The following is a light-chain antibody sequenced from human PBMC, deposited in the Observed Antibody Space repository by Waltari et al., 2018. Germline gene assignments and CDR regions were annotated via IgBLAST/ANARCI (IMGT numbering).Light chain of an antibody. CDR2: WAS. Sequence: DIVMTQSPDSLAVSLGERATINCKSSQSLLYNSNNKNYLAWYQLKPGQPPRLLIYWASTRESGVPDRFSGSGSVTDFTLTISSLQAEDVAVYYCQQYYSIPYTFGQGTKLEIK. V-gene: IGKV4-1*01. CDR1: QSLLYNSNNKNY. J-gene: IGKJ2*01. CDR3: QQYYSIPYT.